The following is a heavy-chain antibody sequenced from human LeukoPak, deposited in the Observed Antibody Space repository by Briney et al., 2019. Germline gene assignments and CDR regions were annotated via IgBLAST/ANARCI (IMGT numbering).Heavy chain of an antibody. CDR1: GLTFSSSD. CDR2: INHDGTNT. V-gene: IGHV3-30*02. CDR3: TNFDY. J-gene: IGHJ4*02. Sequence: GGSLRLSCTASGLTFSSSDMHWVRQAPGKGLDWVSLINHDGTNTYYADSMKGRFTISRDNSQNTLYLQMNSLRGEDTAVYYCTNFDYWGQGTLVTVSS.